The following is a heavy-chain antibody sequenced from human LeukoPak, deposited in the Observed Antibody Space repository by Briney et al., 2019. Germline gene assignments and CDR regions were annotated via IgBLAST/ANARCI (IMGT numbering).Heavy chain of an antibody. D-gene: IGHD2-2*01. J-gene: IGHJ5*02. V-gene: IGHV3-15*01. CDR3: TTIGTMLRRGNWFDP. CDR1: GFTFSNAW. CDR2: IKSKTDGGTT. Sequence: GGSLRLSCAASGFTFSNAWMSWVRQAPGKGLEWVGRIKSKTDGGTTDYAAPVKGRFTISRDDSKNMLYLQMNSLKTEDTAVYYCTTIGTMLRRGNWFDPWGQGTLVTVSS.